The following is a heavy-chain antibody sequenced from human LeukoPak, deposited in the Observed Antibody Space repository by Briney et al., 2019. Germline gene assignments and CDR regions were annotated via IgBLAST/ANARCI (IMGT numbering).Heavy chain of an antibody. J-gene: IGHJ4*02. D-gene: IGHD3-16*01. Sequence: GGSLRLSCAASEFTFSTYWMSWVRQAPGKGLEWVSYISSLSGTINYADSVKGRFIISRDNAKNSMFLQMNSLRAEDTAVYYCVRDQGGAVSYWGQGALVTVSS. CDR1: EFTFSTYW. CDR3: VRDQGGAVSY. V-gene: IGHV3-48*01. CDR2: ISSLSGTI.